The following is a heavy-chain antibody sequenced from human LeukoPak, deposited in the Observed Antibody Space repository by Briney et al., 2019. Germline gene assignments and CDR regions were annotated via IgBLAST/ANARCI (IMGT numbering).Heavy chain of an antibody. CDR3: ARDPQTDCAGGGCYPS. CDR1: GYIFTGYY. Sequence: ASVKVSCKASGYIFTGYYLYWVRQAPGQGLEWMGWINCDSGDTRYAQKFQGRVTVTRDTSISTTYMELSSLRSDDTAVYYCARDPQTDCAGGGCYPSWGQGTVVTVSS. J-gene: IGHJ4*02. CDR2: INCDSGDT. D-gene: IGHD2-15*01. V-gene: IGHV1-2*02.